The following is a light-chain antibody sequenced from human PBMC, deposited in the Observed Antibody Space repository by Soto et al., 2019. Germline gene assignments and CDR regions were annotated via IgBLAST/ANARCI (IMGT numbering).Light chain of an antibody. CDR2: KAS. CDR3: QQRNIWPPVT. Sequence: DIQLTQSPSTLSASVGDRVTITCRASQSISSWLAWYQQKPGKAPNLLIYKASSLESGVPSRFSGSGSGTDFTLTISSLEPEDSAVYYCQQRNIWPPVTFGQGTRLEI. J-gene: IGKJ5*01. V-gene: IGKV1-5*03. CDR1: QSISSW.